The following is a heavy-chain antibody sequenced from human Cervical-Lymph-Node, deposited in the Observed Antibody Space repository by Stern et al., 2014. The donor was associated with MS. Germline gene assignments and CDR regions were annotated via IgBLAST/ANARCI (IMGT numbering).Heavy chain of an antibody. CDR3: AKAHKDIVLMVYAPRFWGEYYFDY. CDR1: GFTFSSYA. V-gene: IGHV3-23*04. CDR2: ISGSGGST. Sequence: EVQLVQSGGGLVQPGGSLRLSCAASGFTFSSYAMSWVRQAPGKGLEWVSAISGSGGSTYYADSVKGRFTISRDNSKNTLYLQMNSLRAEDTAVYYCAKAHKDIVLMVYAPRFWGEYYFDYWGQGTLVTVSS. J-gene: IGHJ4*02. D-gene: IGHD2-8*01.